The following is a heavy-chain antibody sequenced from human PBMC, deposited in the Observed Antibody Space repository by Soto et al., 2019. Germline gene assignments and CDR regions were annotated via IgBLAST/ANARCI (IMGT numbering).Heavy chain of an antibody. Sequence: EVQLVESGGGLVQPGGSLRLSCAASGFTFSSYWMHWVRQAPGKGLMWVSRINSDGTSTSYADSVKGRFIISRDNAKNTLYMQMNSLRAEDTAVYYCARDSGSYGWGQGTMVTVSS. D-gene: IGHD1-26*01. V-gene: IGHV3-74*01. J-gene: IGHJ4*02. CDR1: GFTFSSYW. CDR3: ARDSGSYG. CDR2: INSDGTST.